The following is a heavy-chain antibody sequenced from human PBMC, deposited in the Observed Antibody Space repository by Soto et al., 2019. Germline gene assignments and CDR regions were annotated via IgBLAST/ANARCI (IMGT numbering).Heavy chain of an antibody. V-gene: IGHV2-5*02. Sequence: QITLKESGPTLVKPTQTLTLTCTFSGFSLSTSGVGVGWIRQPPGKALEWLALIYWDDDKRYSPSLKSRLTITKDTSKNQVVLTMTNMDPVDTATYYCAQIRDDRSGYYYDYWGQGTLVTVSS. CDR1: GFSLSTSGVG. J-gene: IGHJ4*02. CDR2: IYWDDDK. CDR3: AQIRDDRSGYYYDY. D-gene: IGHD3-22*01.